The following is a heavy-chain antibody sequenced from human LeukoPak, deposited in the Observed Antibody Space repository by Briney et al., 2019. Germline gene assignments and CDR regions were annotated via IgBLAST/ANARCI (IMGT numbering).Heavy chain of an antibody. CDR2: IYTSGST. CDR3: ARDGGYFRAFDI. J-gene: IGHJ3*02. Sequence: SETLSLTCTVSGGSISSFYCSWIRQPAGKGLEWIGRIYTSGSTNYNPSLKSRVTMSVDTSKNQFSLKLSSVTAADTAVYYCARDGGYFRAFDIWGQGTMVTVSS. V-gene: IGHV4-4*07. D-gene: IGHD3-16*01. CDR1: GGSISSFY.